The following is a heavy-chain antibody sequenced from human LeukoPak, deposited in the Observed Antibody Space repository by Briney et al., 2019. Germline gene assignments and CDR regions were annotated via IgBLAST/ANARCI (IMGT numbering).Heavy chain of an antibody. CDR2: IYYSGST. V-gene: IGHV4-39*07. CDR3: ARDTVKDYYYYYYMDV. CDR1: GGSISSSSYY. D-gene: IGHD4-17*01. Sequence: PSETLSLTCTVSGGSISSSSYYWGWIRQPPGKGLEWIGSIYYSGSTYYNPSLKSRVTISVDTSKNQFSLKLSSVTAADTAVYYCARDTVKDYYYYYYMDVWGKGTTVTVSS. J-gene: IGHJ6*03.